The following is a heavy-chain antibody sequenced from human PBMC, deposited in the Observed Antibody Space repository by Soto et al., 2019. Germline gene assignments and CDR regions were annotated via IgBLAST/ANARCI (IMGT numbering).Heavy chain of an antibody. CDR3: ARFDAAAGLWDY. D-gene: IGHD6-13*01. V-gene: IGHV4-30-2*01. CDR1: GGAINSGGFS. CDR2: IYHSGTA. Sequence: SSETLSLTCAVFGGAINSGGFSWSWIRQPPGKGLEWIGYIYHSGTAYYNPSLKSRVIISVDRSKNQFSLRLSSVTAADTAVYYCARFDAAAGLWDYWGQGTLVTVSS. J-gene: IGHJ4*01.